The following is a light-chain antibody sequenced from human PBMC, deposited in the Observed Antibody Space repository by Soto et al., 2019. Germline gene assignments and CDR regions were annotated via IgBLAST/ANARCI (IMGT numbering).Light chain of an antibody. CDR2: EVS. Sequence: QSALTQPASVSGSPGQSITISCTGTSSDVGGYNYVSWYQQHPGKAPKAMIYEVSNRPSGVSNRFSGSKSGNTASLTISGLQAEDEADYYCSSFTSSSTWVFGGGTKLTV. CDR1: SSDVGGYNY. J-gene: IGLJ3*02. V-gene: IGLV2-14*01. CDR3: SSFTSSSTWV.